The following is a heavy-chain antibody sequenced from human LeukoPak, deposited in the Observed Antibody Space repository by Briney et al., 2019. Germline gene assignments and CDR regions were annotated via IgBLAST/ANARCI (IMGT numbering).Heavy chain of an antibody. D-gene: IGHD2-2*01. Sequence: GGSLRLSCGASVFSFTTYWMHWVRQAPGKGLVWVSRINTDGSSRTYADSVKGRFTISRDNANNTLYLQMNSLRAEDTAVYYCARESEFCGSTTCYRPEDYWGQGTLVTVSS. V-gene: IGHV3-74*01. J-gene: IGHJ4*02. CDR3: ARESEFCGSTTCYRPEDY. CDR1: VFSFTTYW. CDR2: INTDGSSR.